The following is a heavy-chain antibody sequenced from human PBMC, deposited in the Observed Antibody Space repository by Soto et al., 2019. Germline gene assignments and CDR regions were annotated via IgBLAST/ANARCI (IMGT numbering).Heavy chain of an antibody. CDR3: VRRHVSATGIDWFDP. CDR2: INAANGDT. J-gene: IGHJ5*02. Sequence: ASVKVSCKASGYTFTSYGIHWVRQAPGQRLEWLGWINAANGDTKYSPKFQGRVTITRDTSASTAYMELSSLRSEDTAVYYCVRRHVSATGIDWFDPWGQGTLVTVSS. CDR1: GYTFTSYG. D-gene: IGHD6-13*01. V-gene: IGHV1-3*01.